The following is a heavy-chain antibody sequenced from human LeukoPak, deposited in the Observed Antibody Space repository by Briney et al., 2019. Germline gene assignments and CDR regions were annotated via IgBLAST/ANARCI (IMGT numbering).Heavy chain of an antibody. V-gene: IGHV3-7*01. Sequence: GGSLRLSCAVSGFSVSGYWMTWVRQAPGKGLEWVANIKQDGSEKNYVDSVKGRFTISRDNAENSLFLQMNSLRVEDTAVYYCAGEWQGGIAAAGTRIESDYWGQGTLVAVSS. J-gene: IGHJ4*02. CDR2: IKQDGSEK. CDR1: GFSVSGYW. CDR3: AGEWQGGIAAAGTRIESDY. D-gene: IGHD6-13*01.